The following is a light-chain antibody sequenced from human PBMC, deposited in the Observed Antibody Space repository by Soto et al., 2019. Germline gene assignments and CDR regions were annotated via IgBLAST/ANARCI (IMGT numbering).Light chain of an antibody. V-gene: IGKV1-39*01. J-gene: IGKJ2*01. Sequence: DIQMTQSPSSLSASVGDRVTITCRASQSIGSYLNWYQHKPGRAPKVLIFAASSLQSEVPSRFSGSGSGAEFTLTISNLQPEDFATYYCQQSYTTPRTFGPGTRLEIK. CDR3: QQSYTTPRT. CDR2: AAS. CDR1: QSIGSY.